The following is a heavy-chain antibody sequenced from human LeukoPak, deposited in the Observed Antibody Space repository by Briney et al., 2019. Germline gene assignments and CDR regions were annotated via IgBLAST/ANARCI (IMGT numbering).Heavy chain of an antibody. CDR1: GFTFSSYA. V-gene: IGHV3-23*01. Sequence: WGSLRLSCAASGFTFSSYAMSWVRQAPGKGLEWVSAISGSGGSTYYADSVEGRFTISRDNSKNTLYLQMNSLRAEDTAVYYCAKGGELPFYYYYGMDVWGQGTTVTVSS. CDR3: AKGGELPFYYYYGMDV. J-gene: IGHJ6*02. CDR2: ISGSGGST. D-gene: IGHD1-26*01.